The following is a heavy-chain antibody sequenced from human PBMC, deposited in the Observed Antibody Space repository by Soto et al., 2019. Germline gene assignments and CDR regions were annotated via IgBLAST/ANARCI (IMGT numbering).Heavy chain of an antibody. CDR2: LYWDDDK. V-gene: IGHV2-5*02. D-gene: IGHD2-21*02. J-gene: IGHJ6*02. CDR3: VQSRCGGDCLQIYSSDSYYGLDV. Sequence: QITLKESGTTLVKHTQTLTLTCTFSGLSLRTTGVGVGWVRQPPGKALEWLALLYWDDDKRYSPSLKSRLTITKDTSEKQVVLTMTNVDTVDTATYYCVQSRCGGDCLQIYSSDSYYGLDVWGQGTTVTVSS. CDR1: GLSLRTTGVG.